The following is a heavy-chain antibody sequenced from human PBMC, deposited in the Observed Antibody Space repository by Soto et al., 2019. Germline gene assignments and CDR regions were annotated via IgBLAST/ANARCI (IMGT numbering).Heavy chain of an antibody. CDR2: IYYSGST. V-gene: IGHV4-59*01. D-gene: IGHD3-22*01. Sequence: SETLSLTCTVSGGSISSYYWSWIRQPPGKGLEWIGYIYYSGSTNYNPSLKSRVTISVDTSKNQFSLKLSSVTAADTAVYYCARLYDSSGYYALGWFDPWGQGTLVTV. CDR1: GGSISSYY. J-gene: IGHJ5*02. CDR3: ARLYDSSGYYALGWFDP.